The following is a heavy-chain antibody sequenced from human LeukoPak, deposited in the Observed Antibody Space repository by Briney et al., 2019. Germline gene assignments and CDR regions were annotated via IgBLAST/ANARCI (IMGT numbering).Heavy chain of an antibody. Sequence: GGSLRLSCAASGFTFSSYAMSWVRQAPGKGLEWVSAISGSGGSTYYADSVKGRFTISRDNSKNTLYLQMNSLRAEDTAVYYCAKDRHFLGWFGELSYFPPDVWGQGTTVTVSS. J-gene: IGHJ6*02. CDR2: ISGSGGST. CDR3: AKDRHFLGWFGELSYFPPDV. CDR1: GFTFSSYA. D-gene: IGHD3-10*01. V-gene: IGHV3-23*01.